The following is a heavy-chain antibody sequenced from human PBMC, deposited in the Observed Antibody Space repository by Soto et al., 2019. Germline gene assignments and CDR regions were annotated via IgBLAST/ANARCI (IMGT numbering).Heavy chain of an antibody. CDR2: ISAYNGNT. Sequence: ASVKVSCKASGYTFTSYGISWVRQAPGQGLEWMGWISAYNGNTNYAQKLQGRVTMTTDTSTSTAYMELRSLRSDDTAVYYCARDLSSSGWYYSDYWGQGTLVTVSS. CDR1: GYTFTSYG. J-gene: IGHJ4*02. V-gene: IGHV1-18*01. CDR3: ARDLSSSGWYYSDY. D-gene: IGHD6-19*01.